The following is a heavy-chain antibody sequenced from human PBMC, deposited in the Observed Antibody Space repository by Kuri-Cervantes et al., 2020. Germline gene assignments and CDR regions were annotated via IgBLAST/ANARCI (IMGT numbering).Heavy chain of an antibody. V-gene: IGHV1-18*01. CDR1: GYTFTSYD. CDR2: MNPNSGNT. CDR3: ARVDRSWAWFDT. J-gene: IGHJ5*02. Sequence: ASVKVSCKASGYTFTSYDINWVRQAPGQGLEWMGWMNPNSGNTNYAQKLQGRVTMTTDTSTSTAYIELRSLRSDDTAVYYCARVDRSWAWFDTWGQGTLVTVSS. D-gene: IGHD2-15*01.